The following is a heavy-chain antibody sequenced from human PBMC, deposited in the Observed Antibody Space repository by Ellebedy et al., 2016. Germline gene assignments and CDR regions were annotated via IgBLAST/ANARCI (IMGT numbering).Heavy chain of an antibody. CDR1: GLTISSAW. J-gene: IGHJ4*02. D-gene: IGHD6-6*01. V-gene: IGHV3-15*07. CDR3: TTGSVEGY. CDR2: IKTTGEGRPR. Sequence: GGSLRLSCAVSGLTISSAWMNWVRQAPGKGLEWVGRIKTTGEGRPRDYAVPVNGRFIISRDDSKNMLFLQMHNLKTEDTAVYYCTTGSVEGYWGQGTLVTVSS.